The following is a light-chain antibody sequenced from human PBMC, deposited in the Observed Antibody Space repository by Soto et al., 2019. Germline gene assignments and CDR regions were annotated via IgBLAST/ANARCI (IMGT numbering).Light chain of an antibody. CDR1: QSVSSSY. CDR2: GAS. Sequence: FVLTQSPGTLSLSPGERATLSCRASQSVSSSYLAWYQQKPGQAPRLLIYGASFRATGIPDRFSGRGSGTDFTLTISRLEPEDFAVYYCQLYGSSPPVTFVGGTKVEIK. J-gene: IGKJ4*01. CDR3: QLYGSSPPVT. V-gene: IGKV3-20*01.